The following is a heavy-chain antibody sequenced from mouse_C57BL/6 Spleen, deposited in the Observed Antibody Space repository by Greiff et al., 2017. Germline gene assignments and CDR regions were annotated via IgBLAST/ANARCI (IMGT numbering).Heavy chain of an antibody. Sequence: EVKLMESGPGLVKPSQSLSLTCSVTGYSITSGYYWNWIRQFPGNKLEWMGYISYDGSNNYNPSLKNRISITRDTSKNQFFLKLNSVTTEDTATYYCARDRDLYWYFDVWGTGTTVTVSS. V-gene: IGHV3-6*01. J-gene: IGHJ1*03. CDR3: ARDRDLYWYFDV. CDR1: GYSITSGYY. CDR2: ISYDGSN.